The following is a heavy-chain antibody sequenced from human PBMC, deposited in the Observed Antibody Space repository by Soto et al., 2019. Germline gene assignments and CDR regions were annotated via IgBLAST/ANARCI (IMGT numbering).Heavy chain of an antibody. CDR2: ISYDGSNK. J-gene: IGHJ6*02. V-gene: IGHV3-30*18. CDR3: AKDLWQQLVLWEYYYYYYGMDV. D-gene: IGHD6-13*01. CDR1: GFTFSSYG. Sequence: PGGSLRLSCAASGFTFSSYGMHWVRQAPGKGLEWVAVISYDGSNKYYADSVKGRFTISRDNSKNTLYLQMNSLRAEDTAVYYCAKDLWQQLVLWEYYYYYYGMDVWGQGTTVTVSS.